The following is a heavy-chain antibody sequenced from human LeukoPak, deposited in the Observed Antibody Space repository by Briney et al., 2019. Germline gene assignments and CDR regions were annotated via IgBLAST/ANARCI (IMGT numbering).Heavy chain of an antibody. J-gene: IGHJ4*02. V-gene: IGHV4-34*01. CDR1: GGSFSGYY. CDR2: INHSGST. Sequence: SETLSLTCAVYGGSFSGYYWSWIRQPPGKGLEWIGEINHSGSTNYNPSLKSRVTISVDTSKNQFSLKLSSVTAAGTAVYYCAVHCSSTSCDFDYWGQGTLVTVSS. CDR3: AVHCSSTSCDFDY. D-gene: IGHD2-2*01.